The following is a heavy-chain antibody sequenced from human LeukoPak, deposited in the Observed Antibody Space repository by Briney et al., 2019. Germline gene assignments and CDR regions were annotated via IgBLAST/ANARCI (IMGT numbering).Heavy chain of an antibody. V-gene: IGHV1-18*01. D-gene: IGHD3-10*01. CDR3: ARGGYYGSGSFPDY. Sequence: ASVKVSCKASGYSSGSFGINWVRQAPGQGLEWMGWISAYKGDTNYAQKLQGRVTMTTDTSTSTAYMDLRSLTSDDTAVYYCARGGYYGSGSFPDYWGQGTLVTVSS. CDR2: ISAYKGDT. CDR1: GYSSGSFG. J-gene: IGHJ4*02.